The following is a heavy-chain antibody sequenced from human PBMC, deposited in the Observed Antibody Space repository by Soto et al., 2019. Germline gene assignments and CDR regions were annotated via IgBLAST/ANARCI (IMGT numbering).Heavy chain of an antibody. Sequence: QVQLVQSGAEVKKPGASVKVSCKASGYTFTRYGISWVRQAPGQGLKWMGWISAYNGNTTYAQKLQGRVTMTTDTSTSTAYMGLRSLRSYDTAVYNFAREWAAAGPFDYWGQVTLVTVSS. CDR2: ISAYNGNT. CDR3: AREWAAAGPFDY. J-gene: IGHJ4*02. V-gene: IGHV1-18*01. CDR1: GYTFTRYG. D-gene: IGHD6-13*01.